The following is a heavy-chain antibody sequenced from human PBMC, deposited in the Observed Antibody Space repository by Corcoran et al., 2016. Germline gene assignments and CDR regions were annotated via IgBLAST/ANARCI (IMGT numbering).Heavy chain of an antibody. Sequence: QVTLRESGPALVKPTQTLTLTCTFSGFSLSTSGMCVSWIRQPPGKALEWLALIDWDDDKYYSTSLKTRLTISKDTSKNQVVLTMTNMDPVDTATYYCARIRSYSAPDGMDVWGQGTTVTVSS. CDR3: ARIRSYSAPDGMDV. D-gene: IGHD2-15*01. CDR2: IDWDDDK. V-gene: IGHV2-70*01. J-gene: IGHJ6*02. CDR1: GFSLSTSGMC.